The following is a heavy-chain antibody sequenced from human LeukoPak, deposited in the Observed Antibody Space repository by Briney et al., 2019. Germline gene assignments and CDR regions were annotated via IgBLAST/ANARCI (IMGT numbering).Heavy chain of an antibody. J-gene: IGHJ5*02. V-gene: IGHV1-69*17. CDR2: IGPIFGIA. D-gene: IGHD6-19*01. CDR1: VGTLSGDA. Sequence: SLNASSEPSVGTLSGDAISSVRQAPGPRLEWLGGIGPIFGIADYAQKLQGRVTITTDKSTSTVYMAMSSLRSEHTAVYYCDRAIIYEAVAGPNWFDPWGQGTLVTVSS. CDR3: DRAIIYEAVAGPNWFDP.